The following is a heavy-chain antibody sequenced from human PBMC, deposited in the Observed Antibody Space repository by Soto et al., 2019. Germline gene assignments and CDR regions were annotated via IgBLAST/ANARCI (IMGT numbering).Heavy chain of an antibody. V-gene: IGHV4-39*01. CDR3: ARCIAARPAFDY. J-gene: IGHJ4*02. CDR2: IYYSGST. CDR1: GGSISSSSYY. Sequence: QLQLQESGPGLVKPSETLSLTCTVSGGSISSSSYYWGWIRQPPGKGLEWIGSIYYSGSTYYNPSLKSRVTISVDTSKNQFPLKLSSVTAADTAVYYCARCIAARPAFDYWGQGTLVTVSS. D-gene: IGHD6-6*01.